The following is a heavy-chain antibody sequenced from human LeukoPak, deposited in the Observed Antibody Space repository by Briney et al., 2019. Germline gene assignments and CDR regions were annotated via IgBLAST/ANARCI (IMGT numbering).Heavy chain of an antibody. J-gene: IGHJ5*02. Sequence: ASVKVSCKASGYTFTAYYMHWVRQAPGQGLEWMGWINPNSGGTNYAQKFQGRVTMTRDTSISTAYMELSRLRSDDTAVYYCARSYYDILTGVINWFDPWGQGTLVTASS. V-gene: IGHV1-2*02. CDR2: INPNSGGT. CDR3: ARSYYDILTGVINWFDP. CDR1: GYTFTAYY. D-gene: IGHD3-9*01.